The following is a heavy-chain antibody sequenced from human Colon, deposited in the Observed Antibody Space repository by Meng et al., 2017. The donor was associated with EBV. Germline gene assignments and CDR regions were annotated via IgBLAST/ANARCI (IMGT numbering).Heavy chain of an antibody. CDR2: IDDSGNI. J-gene: IGHJ4*02. Sequence: QVQLQQGGPGLLPPSETLSLTCTVYGGPFSGFYWTWIRQSPGKGLEWIGEIDDSGNIIYNPSLKSRVTISGDTSKNQFSLNVSSVTAADTAVYYCARSRWLLLQLWGQGTLVTVSS. D-gene: IGHD3-22*01. V-gene: IGHV4-34*01. CDR3: ARSRWLLLQL. CDR1: GGPFSGFY.